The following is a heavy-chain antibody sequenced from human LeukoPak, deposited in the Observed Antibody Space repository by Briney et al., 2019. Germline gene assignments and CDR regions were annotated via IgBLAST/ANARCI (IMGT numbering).Heavy chain of an antibody. V-gene: IGHV4-61*02. Sequence: SETLSLTCTVSSGSISSSNYYWSWIRQPAGKGLEWIGRISTIGSTNYNPSLNSRVTISIDTSKNQFSLKLSSVTAADTAVYYCASRSGYYYYMDVWGKGTTVTISS. J-gene: IGHJ6*03. CDR2: ISTIGST. CDR1: SGSISSSNYY. CDR3: ASRSGYYYYMDV.